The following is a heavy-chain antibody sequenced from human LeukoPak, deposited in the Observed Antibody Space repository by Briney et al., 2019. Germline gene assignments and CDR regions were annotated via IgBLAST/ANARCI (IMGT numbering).Heavy chain of an antibody. V-gene: IGHV1-69*13. J-gene: IGHJ4*02. CDR1: GGTFSSYA. CDR2: IIPIFGTA. CDR3: ARVDAFGFSSTSCYRYPFDY. D-gene: IGHD2-2*01. Sequence: GASVKVSCKASGGTFSSYAISWVRQAPGQGLEWMGGIIPIFGTANYAQKFQGRVTITADESTSTAYMELSSLRSEDTAVYYCARVDAFGFSSTSCYRYPFDYWGQGTLVTVSP.